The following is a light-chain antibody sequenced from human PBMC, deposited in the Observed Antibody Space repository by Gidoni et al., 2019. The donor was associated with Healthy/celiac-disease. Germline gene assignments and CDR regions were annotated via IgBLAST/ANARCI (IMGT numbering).Light chain of an antibody. V-gene: IGKV3-11*01. CDR1: QSVSSY. J-gene: IGKJ1*01. Sequence: EIVLTQSPATLSLSPGERATLSCRASQSVSSYLAWYQQKPGQAPRLLIYDASNRATGIPARFSGSGSGTDFTLTISSLEPEDFAVYYCQQRSNWPPWTFGHXTKVGIK. CDR2: DAS. CDR3: QQRSNWPPWT.